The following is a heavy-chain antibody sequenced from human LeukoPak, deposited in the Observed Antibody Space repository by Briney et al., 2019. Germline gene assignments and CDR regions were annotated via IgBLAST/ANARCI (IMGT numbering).Heavy chain of an antibody. Sequence: GVSLKISCKGSGYSFTSYWIGWVRQMPGKGLEWMGIIYPGDSDTRYSPSFQGQVTISADKSISTAYLQWSSLKASDTAMYYCAREYYYDSSGYSKDAFDIWGQGTMVTVSS. J-gene: IGHJ3*02. D-gene: IGHD3-22*01. CDR3: AREYYYDSSGYSKDAFDI. CDR2: IYPGDSDT. CDR1: GYSFTSYW. V-gene: IGHV5-51*01.